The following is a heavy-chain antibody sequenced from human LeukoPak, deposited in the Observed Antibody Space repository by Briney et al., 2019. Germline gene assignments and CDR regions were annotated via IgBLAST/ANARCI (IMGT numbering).Heavy chain of an antibody. J-gene: IGHJ4*02. Sequence: PGRSLRLSCAASGFTFSSYAMHGVRQAPGKGLEWVAVISYDGSNKYYSDSVKCRFTISRDNSKNTLYLQMNSLRAEDTAVYYCARDYAAAGGVVPDYWGQGTLVTVSS. V-gene: IGHV3-30*01. CDR3: ARDYAAAGGVVPDY. CDR1: GFTFSSYA. D-gene: IGHD6-13*01. CDR2: ISYDGSNK.